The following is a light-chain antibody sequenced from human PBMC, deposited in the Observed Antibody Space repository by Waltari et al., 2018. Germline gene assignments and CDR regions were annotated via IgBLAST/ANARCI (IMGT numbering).Light chain of an antibody. J-gene: IGKJ4*01. V-gene: IGKV2-28*01. Sequence: DIVMTQSPLSLPVTPGEPAAISCRSSQSRLYSNGNNYLNWYLQKPGQSQQVLIYMGSNRASGVPDRFSGTGSGTDFTLKISRVEAEDVGVYYCMQGLQWPLTFGEGTKVEIK. CDR1: QSRLYSNGNNY. CDR3: MQGLQWPLT. CDR2: MGS.